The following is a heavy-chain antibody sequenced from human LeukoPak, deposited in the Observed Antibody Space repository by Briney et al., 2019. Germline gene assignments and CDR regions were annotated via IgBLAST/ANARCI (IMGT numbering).Heavy chain of an antibody. V-gene: IGHV4-30-4*08. CDR3: ARDRATPFTPQEYFQH. CDR2: IYYSGST. J-gene: IGHJ1*01. Sequence: SEALSLTCTVSGGSISSGDYYWSWIRQPPGKGLEWIGYIYYSGSTYYNPSLKSRVTISVDTSKNQFSLKLSSVTAADTAVYYCARDRATPFTPQEYFQHWDQGTLVTVSS. CDR1: GGSISSGDYY. D-gene: IGHD1-26*01.